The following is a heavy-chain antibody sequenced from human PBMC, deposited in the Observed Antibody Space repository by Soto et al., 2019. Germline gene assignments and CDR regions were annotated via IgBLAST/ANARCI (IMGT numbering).Heavy chain of an antibody. CDR3: ARDIAAAGGRDY. V-gene: IGHV3-11*01. CDR1: GFTFSDYY. Sequence: QVQLVESGGGLVKPGGSLRLSCAASGFTFSDYYMTWIRQGPGKGLEWISYISSNGNTIYHADSVKGRFTISRDNAKNSLYLQMNSLSAEDTAVYYCARDIAAAGGRDYWGQGTLVTVSS. CDR2: ISSNGNTI. J-gene: IGHJ4*02. D-gene: IGHD6-13*01.